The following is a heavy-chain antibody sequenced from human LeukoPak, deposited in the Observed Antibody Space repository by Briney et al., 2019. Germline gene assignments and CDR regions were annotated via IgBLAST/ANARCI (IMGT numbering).Heavy chain of an antibody. J-gene: IGHJ4*02. Sequence: GGSLRLSCAASGFTFDDYAMHWVRQAPGKGLEWVSGISWNSGSIGYADSVKGRFTISRDNAKNSLYLQMNSLRAEDTASYYCAKDTAMADWGQGTLVTVSP. CDR1: GFTFDDYA. CDR2: ISWNSGSI. D-gene: IGHD5-18*01. V-gene: IGHV3-9*01. CDR3: AKDTAMAD.